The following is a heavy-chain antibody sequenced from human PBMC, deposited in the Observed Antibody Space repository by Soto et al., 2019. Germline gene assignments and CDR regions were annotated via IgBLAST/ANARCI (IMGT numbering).Heavy chain of an antibody. J-gene: IGHJ4*02. V-gene: IGHV4-39*01. Sequence: SETLSLTCIVSGESISSSSYYWGWIRQPPGKGLEWIGSIYYSGRTYYNPSFKSRVTISIDTSKNQFSLKLSSVTATDTAVYYCARQRTTVVTQAYFDHCGQRALVTVSS. D-gene: IGHD2-21*02. CDR2: IYYSGRT. CDR1: GESISSSSYY. CDR3: ARQRTTVVTQAYFDH.